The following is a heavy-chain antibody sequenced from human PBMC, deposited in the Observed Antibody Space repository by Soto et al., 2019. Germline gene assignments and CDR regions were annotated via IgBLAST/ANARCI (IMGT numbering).Heavy chain of an antibody. D-gene: IGHD4-4*01. Sequence: SQTLSLTCAISGDSVSSNSAAWNWIRQSPSRGLEWLGRTYYRSKWYNDYAVSVKSRITINPDTSKNQFPLQLNSVTPEDTAVYYCARDSYSNYSLSGYDTEYFDYWGQGTLVTVSS. V-gene: IGHV6-1*01. CDR1: GDSVSSNSAA. J-gene: IGHJ4*02. CDR2: TYYRSKWYN. CDR3: ARDSYSNYSLSGYDTEYFDY.